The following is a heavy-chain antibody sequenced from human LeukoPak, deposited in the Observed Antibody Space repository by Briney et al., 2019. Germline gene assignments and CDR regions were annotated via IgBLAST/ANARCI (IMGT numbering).Heavy chain of an antibody. CDR1: GFTFSSYW. V-gene: IGHV3-74*01. J-gene: IGHJ4*02. Sequence: GGSLRLSCAASGFTFSSYWMHWVRQAPGKGLVWVSRINRDGSTTSYADSVKGRFTISRDNAKNTLHLQMNSLRAEDTAVYYCARGARGSGTASGYWGQGTLVTVSS. CDR3: ARGARGSGTASGY. CDR2: INRDGSTT. D-gene: IGHD3-10*01.